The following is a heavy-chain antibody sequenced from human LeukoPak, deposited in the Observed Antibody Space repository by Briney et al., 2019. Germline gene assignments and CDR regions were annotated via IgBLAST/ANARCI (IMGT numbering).Heavy chain of an antibody. D-gene: IGHD1-7*01. Sequence: GGYLRLYCAASGFTFSAFYMSWIRQAPGKELKWVSYISSSGSTIYYADSVKGRFTISRDNAKNSLYLQMNSLRAEDTAVYYCARRNWNYALGYWGQGTLVTVSS. V-gene: IGHV3-11*01. J-gene: IGHJ4*02. CDR2: ISSSGSTI. CDR1: GFTFSAFY. CDR3: ARRNWNYALGY.